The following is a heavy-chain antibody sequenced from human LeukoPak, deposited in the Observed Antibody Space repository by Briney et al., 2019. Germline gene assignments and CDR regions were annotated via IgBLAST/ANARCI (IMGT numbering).Heavy chain of an antibody. CDR3: AGPQWELPFDYYYYYMDV. D-gene: IGHD1-26*01. CDR1: GYTFTGYY. V-gene: IGHV1-46*01. CDR2: INPSGGST. J-gene: IGHJ6*03. Sequence: EASVKVSCKASGYTFTGYYMHWVRQAPGQGLEWMGIINPSGGSTSYAQKFQGRVTMTRDMSTSTVYMELSSLRSEDTAVYYCAGPQWELPFDYYYYYMDVWGKGTTVTVSS.